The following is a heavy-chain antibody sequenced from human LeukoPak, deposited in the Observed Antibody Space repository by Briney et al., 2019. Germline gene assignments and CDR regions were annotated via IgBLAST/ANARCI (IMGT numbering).Heavy chain of an antibody. CDR1: GYSITSGYY. J-gene: IGHJ5*02. CDR2: IHTSGST. D-gene: IGHD5-18*01. Sequence: PSETLSLTCTVSGYSITSGYYWGWIRQPPGKGLEWIGRIHTSGSTNYNPSLKSRVTMSVDTSKNQFSLKLSSVTAADTAVYYCARGERQIQLWSRYNWFDPWGQGTLVTVSS. CDR3: ARGERQIQLWSRYNWFDP. V-gene: IGHV4-38-2*02.